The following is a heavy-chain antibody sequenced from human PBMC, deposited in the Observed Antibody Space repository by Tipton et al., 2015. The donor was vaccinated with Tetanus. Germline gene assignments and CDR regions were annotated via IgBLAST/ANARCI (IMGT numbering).Heavy chain of an antibody. CDR3: AREDIAAGFFDY. CDR1: GFTFSSYS. V-gene: IGHV3-21*01. Sequence: SGFTFSSYSMNWVRQAPGKGLEWVSSISSSSSYIYYADSVKGRFTISRDNAKNSLYLQMNSLRAEDTAVYYCAREDIAAGFFDYWGQGTLVTVSS. D-gene: IGHD6-13*01. J-gene: IGHJ4*02. CDR2: ISSSSSYI.